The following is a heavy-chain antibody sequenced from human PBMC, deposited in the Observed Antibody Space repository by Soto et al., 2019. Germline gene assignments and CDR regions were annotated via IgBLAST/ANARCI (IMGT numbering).Heavy chain of an antibody. CDR1: NGSISSSNW. Sequence: HVQLQESGPGLVKPSGTLSLTCDVSNGSISSSNWWNWVRQPPGMELEWIGEIYHNGSTNYNPSLKSRVTISVDKSKNLFALRLNSVTAADTAVYYCARAVAGLDFDYWGQGTRVTVSS. CDR2: IYHNGST. V-gene: IGHV4-4*02. D-gene: IGHD6-19*01. J-gene: IGHJ4*02. CDR3: ARAVAGLDFDY.